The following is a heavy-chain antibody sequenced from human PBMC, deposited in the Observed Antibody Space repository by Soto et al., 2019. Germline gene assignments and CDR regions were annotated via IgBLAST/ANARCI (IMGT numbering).Heavy chain of an antibody. CDR2: INHSGST. CDR1: GGSFSGYY. Sequence: SETLSLTCAVYGGSFSGYYWSWIRQPPGKGLEWIGEINHSGSTNYNPSLKSRVTISVDTSKNQFSLKLSSVTAADTAVYYCARGMLRLYDDILTGPLGYYDGMDVWGQGTTVT. V-gene: IGHV4-34*01. CDR3: ARGMLRLYDDILTGPLGYYDGMDV. D-gene: IGHD3-9*01. J-gene: IGHJ6*02.